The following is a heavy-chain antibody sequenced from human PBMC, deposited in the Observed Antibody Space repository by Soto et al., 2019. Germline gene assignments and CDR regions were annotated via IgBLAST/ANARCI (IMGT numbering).Heavy chain of an antibody. CDR1: GGSFSGYY. CDR2: ISHSGSS. Sequence: QVQLQQWGAGLLKPSETLSRICAVYGGSFSGYYWSGIRQPPGKGLEWIGEISHSGSSNYNPSLTSRVTRSVDTSKNQFSLKLTSVTAADTAVYYCARGVAPAGPFPSFDYWDQGTLVTVSS. J-gene: IGHJ4*02. CDR3: ARGVAPAGPFPSFDY. V-gene: IGHV4-34*02. D-gene: IGHD6-13*01.